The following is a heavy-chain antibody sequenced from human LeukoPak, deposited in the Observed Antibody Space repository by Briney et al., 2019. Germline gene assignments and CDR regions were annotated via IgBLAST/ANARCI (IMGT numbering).Heavy chain of an antibody. J-gene: IGHJ6*02. D-gene: IGHD5-18*01. Sequence: SETLSLTCAVYGGSFSGYYWSWIRQPPGKGLEWIGEINHSGSTNYNPSLKSRVTISVDTSKNQFSLKLSSVTAADTAVYYCARGKYSYGYSYRSYGMDAWGQGTTVTVSS. V-gene: IGHV4-34*01. CDR1: GGSFSGYY. CDR2: INHSGST. CDR3: ARGKYSYGYSYRSYGMDA.